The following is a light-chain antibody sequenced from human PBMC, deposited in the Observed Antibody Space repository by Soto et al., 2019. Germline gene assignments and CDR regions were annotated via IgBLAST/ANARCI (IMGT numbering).Light chain of an antibody. V-gene: IGLV3-21*02. Sequence: SYELTQPPSVSVAPGQTARITCGGNSIGSKRVHWYQQKPGQAPVLVAHDDSDRPSGIPERLSGSNSGNTATLTISRVEAGDEADYYCQVWDSRSDHRVFGGGTKLTVL. CDR3: QVWDSRSDHRV. CDR2: DDS. CDR1: SIGSKR. J-gene: IGLJ3*02.